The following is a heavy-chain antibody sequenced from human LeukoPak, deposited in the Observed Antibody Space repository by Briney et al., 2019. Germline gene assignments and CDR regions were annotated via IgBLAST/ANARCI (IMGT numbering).Heavy chain of an antibody. Sequence: GGSLRLSCAASGFTFSSYGMHWVRQAPGKGLEWVAVISYDGSNKYYADSVKGRFTISRDNSKNTLCLQMNSLRAEDTAVYYCAKEQWLVTEVYLDYWGQGTLVTVSS. J-gene: IGHJ4*02. CDR3: AKEQWLVTEVYLDY. CDR2: ISYDGSNK. D-gene: IGHD6-19*01. CDR1: GFTFSSYG. V-gene: IGHV3-30*18.